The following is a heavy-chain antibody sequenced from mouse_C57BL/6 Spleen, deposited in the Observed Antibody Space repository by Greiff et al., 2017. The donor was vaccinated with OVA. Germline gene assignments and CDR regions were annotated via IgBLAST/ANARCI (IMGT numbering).Heavy chain of an antibody. D-gene: IGHD4-1*01. CDR3: ARSGLTGTTMDY. J-gene: IGHJ4*01. CDR1: GYTFTSYW. CDR2: IDPSDSYT. V-gene: IGHV1-69*01. Sequence: QVHVKQPGAELVMPGASVKLSCKASGYTFTSYWMHWVKQRPGQGLEWIGEIDPSDSYTNYNQKFKGKSTLTVDKSSSTAYMQLSSLTSEDSAVYYCARSGLTGTTMDYWGQGTSVTVSS.